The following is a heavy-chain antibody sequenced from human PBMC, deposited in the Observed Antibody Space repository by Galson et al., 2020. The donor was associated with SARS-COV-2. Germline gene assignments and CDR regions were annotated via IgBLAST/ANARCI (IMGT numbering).Heavy chain of an antibody. D-gene: IGHD3-10*01. Sequence: RQVASVKVSCKASGYTFTSYGISWVRQAPGQGLEWMGWISAYNGNTNYAQKLQGRVTMTTDTSTSTAYMELRSLRSDDTAVYYCARDRLRFGESYDAFDIWGQGTMVTVSS. J-gene: IGHJ3*02. CDR3: ARDRLRFGESYDAFDI. CDR2: ISAYNGNT. V-gene: IGHV1-18*01. CDR1: GYTFTSYG.